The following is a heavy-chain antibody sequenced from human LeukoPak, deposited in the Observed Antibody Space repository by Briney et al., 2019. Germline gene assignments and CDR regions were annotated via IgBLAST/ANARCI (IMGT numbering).Heavy chain of an antibody. CDR1: GYSISSGYY. Sequence: SETLSLTCAVSGYSISSGYYWGWIRQPPGKGLEWIGSIYHSRSTYYNPSLKSRVTISVDTSKNQFSLKLSSVTAADTAVYYCARDSSSWMFDYWGQGTLVTVSS. D-gene: IGHD6-13*01. CDR2: IYHSRST. CDR3: ARDSSSWMFDY. V-gene: IGHV4-38-2*02. J-gene: IGHJ4*02.